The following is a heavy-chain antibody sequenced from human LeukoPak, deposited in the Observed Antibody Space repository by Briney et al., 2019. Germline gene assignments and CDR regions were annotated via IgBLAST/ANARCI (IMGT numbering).Heavy chain of an antibody. Sequence: PSETLSLTCTVSGGSISSYFWSWIRQPAGKGLEWIGRIHTSGGTNYNSSLKTRVAMSLDTSKNQSSLNLTSVTAADTAVYYCARETRESRYFDLWGRGTPVTVSS. CDR3: ARETRESRYFDL. J-gene: IGHJ2*01. CDR1: GGSISSYF. CDR2: IHTSGGT. V-gene: IGHV4-4*07. D-gene: IGHD4-23*01.